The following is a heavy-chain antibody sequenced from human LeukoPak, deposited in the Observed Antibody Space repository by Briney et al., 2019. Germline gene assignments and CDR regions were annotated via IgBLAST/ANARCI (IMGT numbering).Heavy chain of an antibody. V-gene: IGHV5-51*01. J-gene: IGHJ4*02. D-gene: IGHD6-13*01. CDR1: GDSFTSYW. Sequence: GESLKISCRGSGDSFTSYWIGWVRQMPGKGLEWMAIIYAGDSGTRISPSFQGQVTISADKSISTAYLQWSSLKASDTAIYYCTRHIASAGPNYWGQGTLVTVSS. CDR2: IYAGDSGT. CDR3: TRHIASAGPNY.